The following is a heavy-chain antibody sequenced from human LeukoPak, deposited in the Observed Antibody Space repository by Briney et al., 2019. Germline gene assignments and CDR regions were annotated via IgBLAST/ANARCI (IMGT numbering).Heavy chain of an antibody. CDR1: GFTFSDYY. CDR3: ARRIAAAGLDY. J-gene: IGHJ4*02. V-gene: IGHV3-11*01. CDR2: ISYTGNTI. Sequence: AGGSLRLSCAASGFTFSDYYMSWIRQAPGKGLEWVSYISYTGNTIYYADSVRGRFTISRDNAKNSLYLQMNSLRTDDTAVYYCARRIAAAGLDYWGQGTLVTVSS. D-gene: IGHD6-13*01.